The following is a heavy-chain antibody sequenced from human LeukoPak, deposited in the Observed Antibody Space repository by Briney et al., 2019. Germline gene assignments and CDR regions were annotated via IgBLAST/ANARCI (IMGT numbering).Heavy chain of an antibody. CDR1: GYTFTDYY. CDR2: INPNSGAT. V-gene: IGHV1-2*02. Sequence: GASVKVSCKASGYTFTDYYMHWVRQAPGQGLEWMGWINPNSGATNYAQKFQGRVTVTRDTSIRTAYMELSSLRSDDTAVYCCARANHNDYWGRGTLVIVSS. D-gene: IGHD1-14*01. J-gene: IGHJ4*02. CDR3: ARANHNDY.